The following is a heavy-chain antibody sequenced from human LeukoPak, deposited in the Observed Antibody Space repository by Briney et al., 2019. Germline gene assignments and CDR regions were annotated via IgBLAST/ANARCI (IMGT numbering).Heavy chain of an antibody. V-gene: IGHV1-3*01. D-gene: IGHD6-13*01. CDR2: INAGNGNT. Sequence: GASVKVSCKASGFTFTSYAMHWVRQAPGQRLDWMGWINAGNGNTRYSQKFQGRVTITRDTSASTAYMELSSLRSDDTAVYYCAREGSSRRDGMDVWGQGTTVTVSS. CDR1: GFTFTSYA. CDR3: AREGSSRRDGMDV. J-gene: IGHJ6*02.